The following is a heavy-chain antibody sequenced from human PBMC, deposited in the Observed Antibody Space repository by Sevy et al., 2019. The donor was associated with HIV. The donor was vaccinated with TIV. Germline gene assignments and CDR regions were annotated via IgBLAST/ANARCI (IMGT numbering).Heavy chain of an antibody. D-gene: IGHD6-19*01. V-gene: IGHV1-18*01. CDR3: VRGSPYSSGQTYYYYGMDV. CDR1: GYTFTSYG. CDR2: ISAYNGNT. J-gene: IGHJ6*02. Sequence: ASVKVSCKASGYTFTSYGISWVRQAPGQGLEWMGWISAYNGNTNYAQKLQGRVTMTTDTSTRTAYMELRSLRSDDTAVYYCVRGSPYSSGQTYYYYGMDVWGQGTTVTVSS.